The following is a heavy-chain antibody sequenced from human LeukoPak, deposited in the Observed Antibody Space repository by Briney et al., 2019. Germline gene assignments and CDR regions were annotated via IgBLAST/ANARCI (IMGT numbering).Heavy chain of an antibody. CDR2: INHSGST. V-gene: IGHV4-34*01. CDR1: GGSFSGYY. J-gene: IGHJ3*02. D-gene: IGHD3-10*01. Sequence: SETLSLTCAVYGGSFSGYYWSWIRQPPGKGLEWIGEINHSGSTNYNPSLKSRVTISVDTSKNQFSLKLSSVTAADTAAYYCARGILRRITMVRGVQNDAFDIWGQGTMVTVSS. CDR3: ARGILRRITMVRGVQNDAFDI.